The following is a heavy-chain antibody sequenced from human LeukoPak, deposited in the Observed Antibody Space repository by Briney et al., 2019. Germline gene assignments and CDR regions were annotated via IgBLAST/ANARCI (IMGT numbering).Heavy chain of an antibody. CDR2: ISGSAVTT. Sequence: GGSRRLSCAASGFTFSSYAMSWVRQAPGKGLEWVSAISGSAVTTYYGDSVKGRFTISRDNSKNTLYLQMNSLRAEDTAVYYCAKAFRGLREYYYYMDVWGKGTTVTVSS. D-gene: IGHD3-16*01. V-gene: IGHV3-23*01. J-gene: IGHJ6*03. CDR3: AKAFRGLREYYYYMDV. CDR1: GFTFSSYA.